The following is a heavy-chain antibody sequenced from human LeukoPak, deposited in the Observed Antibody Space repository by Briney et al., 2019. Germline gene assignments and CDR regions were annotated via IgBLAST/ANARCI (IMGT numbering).Heavy chain of an antibody. V-gene: IGHV1-18*01. CDR3: ARVVLDHYYDSSGYLGTLDY. Sequence: ASVKVSCKASGYAFTNYGITWVRQAPGQGLEWMGWIGAYNTNTNYAQKLQGRVTMTTDTSTSTAYMELRSLRSDDTAVYYCARVVLDHYYDSSGYLGTLDYWGQGTLVTVSS. J-gene: IGHJ4*02. CDR2: IGAYNTNT. D-gene: IGHD3-22*01. CDR1: GYAFTNYG.